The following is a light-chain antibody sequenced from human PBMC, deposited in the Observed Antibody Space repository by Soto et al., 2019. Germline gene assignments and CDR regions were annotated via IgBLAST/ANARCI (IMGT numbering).Light chain of an antibody. CDR2: SAS. CDR1: QALSNY. CDR3: QQLSRYPLT. Sequence: DIQLTQSPSVLSASVGDTVTITCRASQALSNYLAWYQQKPGKAPDLLIYSASTLQSGVPSRFSDSGSETEFSLTIRALQPEDFACYYCQQLSRYPLTFGGGTKVDIK. V-gene: IGKV1-9*01. J-gene: IGKJ4*01.